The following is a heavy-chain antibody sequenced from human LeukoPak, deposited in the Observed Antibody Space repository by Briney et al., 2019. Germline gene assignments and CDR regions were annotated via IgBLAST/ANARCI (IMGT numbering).Heavy chain of an antibody. CDR2: INPNSGGT. Sequence: VSVKVSCKASGYTFTGYYMHWVRQAPGQGLEWMGRINPNSGGTNYAQKFQGRVTMTRDTSISTAYMELSRLRSDDTAVYYCARKEVTAGSYGMDVWGQGTTVTVSS. J-gene: IGHJ6*02. CDR3: ARKEVTAGSYGMDV. CDR1: GYTFTGYY. D-gene: IGHD2-21*02. V-gene: IGHV1-2*06.